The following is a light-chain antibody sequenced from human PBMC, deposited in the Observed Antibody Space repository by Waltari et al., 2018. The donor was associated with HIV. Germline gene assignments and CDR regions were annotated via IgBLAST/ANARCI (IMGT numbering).Light chain of an antibody. J-gene: IGLJ2*01. CDR3: SSYATTNDFYVL. V-gene: IGLV2-8*01. CDR1: NSAIRNFDY. CDR2: EVY. Sequence: QSALTQPPSASGSPGQSVTISCTGTNSAIRNFDYVAWYQQHPGKPPKLIISEVYKRPSGVPNRFSGSKSGNTASLTVSGLQAEDEADYYCSSYATTNDFYVLFGGGTKLTVL.